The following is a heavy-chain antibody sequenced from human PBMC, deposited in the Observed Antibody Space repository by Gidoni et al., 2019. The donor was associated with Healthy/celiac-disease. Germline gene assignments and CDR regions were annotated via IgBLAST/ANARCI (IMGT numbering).Heavy chain of an antibody. J-gene: IGHJ3*02. D-gene: IGHD3-22*01. Sequence: EVQLVDSGGGLVKPGGSRSTSCAASGFTLSGYSMTWVRQASGKGLEWFSSISSSSSYIYYAASVKGRFTISRDNAKNSLYLQMNSLRAEDTAVYYCASPSPYYDSSGYPHDAFDIWGQGTMVTVSS. CDR2: ISSSSSYI. V-gene: IGHV3-21*01. CDR1: GFTLSGYS. CDR3: ASPSPYYDSSGYPHDAFDI.